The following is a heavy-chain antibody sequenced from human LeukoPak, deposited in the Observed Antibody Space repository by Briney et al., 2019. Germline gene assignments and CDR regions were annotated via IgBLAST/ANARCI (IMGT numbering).Heavy chain of an antibody. J-gene: IGHJ4*02. V-gene: IGHV1-46*01. CDR1: GYTFTSYY. CDR2: INPSGGLT. CDR3: ARAGRDSAVDY. Sequence: ASVKVSCKASGYTFTSYYMHWVRQAPGQGLEGLGIINPSGGLTSYAQKFQGRVTMTRDTYTNTLYMELSSLGSEDTAVYYCARAGRDSAVDYWGQGTLVTVSS. D-gene: IGHD1-1*01.